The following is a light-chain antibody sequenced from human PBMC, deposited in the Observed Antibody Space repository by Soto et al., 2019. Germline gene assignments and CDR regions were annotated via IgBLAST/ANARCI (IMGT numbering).Light chain of an antibody. V-gene: IGKV3-11*01. CDR1: LSISVY. CDR2: DAS. CDR3: HQRQYWPPIT. Sequence: IMLTQSPSALSLSPGERATLSCRTSLSISVYLDWYQQKPGQAPRLLISDASNRATGIPARFSGSGSGTAFTLTISSLEPEDFAVYYCHQRQYWPPITFGQGTRLEIK. J-gene: IGKJ5*01.